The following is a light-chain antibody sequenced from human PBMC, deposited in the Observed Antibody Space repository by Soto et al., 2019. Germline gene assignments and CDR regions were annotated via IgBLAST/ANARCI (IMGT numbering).Light chain of an antibody. CDR2: DAS. CDR3: QQRSNWVT. CDR1: QSVSSY. Sequence: EIVLTQSPATLSLSPGERATLSCRASQSVSSYLAWYQQKPGQAPRLLIYDASNRATGIPARFSGNGSGTDFTLTISSLEPEDFAVYYCQQRSNWVTFGQGTRLEIK. J-gene: IGKJ5*01. V-gene: IGKV3-11*01.